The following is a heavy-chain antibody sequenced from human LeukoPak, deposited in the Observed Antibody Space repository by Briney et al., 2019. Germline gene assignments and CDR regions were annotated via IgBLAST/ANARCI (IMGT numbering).Heavy chain of an antibody. V-gene: IGHV3-48*03. CDR3: ARSSPPNIAVASSKDSYYYYGMDV. CDR1: GFTFSSYE. J-gene: IGHJ6*02. CDR2: ISSSSSTI. Sequence: PGGSLRLSCAASGFTFSSYEMNWVRQAPGKGLEWLSYISSSSSTIYYADSVKGRFTISRDNAKNSLYLQMNSLRAEDTAVYYCARSSPPNIAVASSKDSYYYYGMDVWGLGTTVTVSS. D-gene: IGHD6-19*01.